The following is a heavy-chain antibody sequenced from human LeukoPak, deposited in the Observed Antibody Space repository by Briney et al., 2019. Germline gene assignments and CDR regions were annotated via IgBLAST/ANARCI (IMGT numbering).Heavy chain of an antibody. CDR2: IRYDGSNK. J-gene: IGHJ4*02. Sequence: GGSLRLSCAASGFTFSSYGMHWVRQAPGKGLEWVAFIRYDGSNKYYADSVKGRFTISRDNSKNTLYLQMNSLRAEDTAVYYCAKDPLNRDDYYDSSGYRFWGQGTLVTVSS. CDR1: GFTFSSYG. V-gene: IGHV3-30*02. CDR3: AKDPLNRDDYYDSSGYRF. D-gene: IGHD3-22*01.